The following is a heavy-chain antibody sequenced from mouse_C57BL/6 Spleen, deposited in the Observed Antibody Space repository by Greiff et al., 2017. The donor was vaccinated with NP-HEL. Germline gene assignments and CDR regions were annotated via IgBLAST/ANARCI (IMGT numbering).Heavy chain of an antibody. J-gene: IGHJ3*01. D-gene: IGHD1-1*01. CDR2: IYPSDSAT. V-gene: IGHV1-61*01. CDR3: ARGNYGSSYGFAY. Sequence: QVQLQQPGAELVRPGSSVKLSCKASGYTFTSYWMDWVKQRPGQGLEWIGNIYPSDSATHYNQKFKDKATLTVDKSSSTAYMQLSSLTSEDSAVYYCARGNYGSSYGFAYWGQGTLVTVSA. CDR1: GYTFTSYW.